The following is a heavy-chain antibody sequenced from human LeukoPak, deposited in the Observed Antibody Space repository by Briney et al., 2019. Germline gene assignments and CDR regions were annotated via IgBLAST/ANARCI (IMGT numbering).Heavy chain of an antibody. V-gene: IGHV4-59*01. Sequence: SETLSLTCAVYGGSFGGYYWTWIRQPPGKGLDWIGYIYYTGSTNYNPSLKSRVTLSVDTSKNQFSLKLSSATAADTAVYYCARGGYYGSGNDFRFDPWGQGTLVTVSS. J-gene: IGHJ5*02. CDR3: ARGGYYGSGNDFRFDP. D-gene: IGHD3-10*01. CDR2: IYYTGST. CDR1: GGSFGGYY.